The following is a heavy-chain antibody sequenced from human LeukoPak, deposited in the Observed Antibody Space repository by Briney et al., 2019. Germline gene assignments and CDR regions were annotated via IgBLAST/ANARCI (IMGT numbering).Heavy chain of an antibody. CDR3: AREIMKYYYDSSGYYPLDY. CDR1: GGTFSSYA. V-gene: IGHV1-69*13. J-gene: IGHJ4*02. Sequence: GASVKVSCKASGGTFSSYAISWVRRAPGQGLEWMGGIIPIFGTANYAQKFQGRVTITADESTSTAYMELSSLRSEDTAVYYCAREIMKYYYDSSGYYPLDYWGQGTLVTVSS. D-gene: IGHD3-22*01. CDR2: IIPIFGTA.